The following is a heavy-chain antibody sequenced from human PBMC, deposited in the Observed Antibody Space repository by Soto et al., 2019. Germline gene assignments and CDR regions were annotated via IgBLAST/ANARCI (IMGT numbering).Heavy chain of an antibody. Sequence: EVQLVESGGGLVQPGGSLRLSCAASGFYLSSYGMNWVRQAPGKGLEWISHLSSYSGTINYADSIKGRFTVSRDNAKNSLYLQMNSLRAEDTAVFYCVRGQGDGRQTFDIWGQGTMVTVSS. CDR2: LSSYSGTI. J-gene: IGHJ3*02. D-gene: IGHD3-10*01. CDR3: VRGQGDGRQTFDI. CDR1: GFYLSSYG. V-gene: IGHV3-48*04.